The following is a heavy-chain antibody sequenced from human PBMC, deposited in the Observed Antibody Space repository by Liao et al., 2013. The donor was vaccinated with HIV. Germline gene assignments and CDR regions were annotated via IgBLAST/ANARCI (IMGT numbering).Heavy chain of an antibody. V-gene: IGHV4-34*01. J-gene: IGHJ4*02. CDR2: INHGGSRGST. CDR3: ARDQYYYDSSGHYFDF. Sequence: QVQLHQRGAGLLKPSETLSLTCVVSGGSLSGYYWSWIRQSPGKGLEWIGQINHGGSRGSTNYNPSLKSRVTISVDTSKNQFSLKLSSVTAADTAVYYCARDQYYYDSSGHYFDFWGQGSLVTVSS. CDR1: GGSLSGYY. D-gene: IGHD3-22*01.